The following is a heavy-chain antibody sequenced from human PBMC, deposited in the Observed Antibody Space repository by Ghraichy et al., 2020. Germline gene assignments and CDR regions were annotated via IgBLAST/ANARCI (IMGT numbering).Heavy chain of an antibody. J-gene: IGHJ6*02. D-gene: IGHD6-19*01. CDR2: ISGSGGST. V-gene: IGHV3-23*01. CDR1: GFTFSSYA. CDR3: AKDLRGSGWYEYYYGMDV. Sequence: GGSLRLSCAASGFTFSSYAMSWVRQAPGKGLEWVSAISGSGGSTYYADSVKGRFTISRDNSKNTLYLQMNSLRAEDTAVYYCAKDLRGSGWYEYYYGMDVWGQGTTVTVSS.